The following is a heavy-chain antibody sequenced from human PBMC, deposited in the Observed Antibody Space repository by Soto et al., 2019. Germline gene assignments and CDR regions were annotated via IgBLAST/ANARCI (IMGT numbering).Heavy chain of an antibody. V-gene: IGHV3-23*01. D-gene: IGHD6-6*01. CDR2: ITGTGVSI. CDR3: AKDSIPYSSSYDLDH. J-gene: IGHJ4*02. Sequence: GGSLRLSCVASGFSFSGFAMSWVRQAPGKGLVWVSSITGTGVSIYYADSVRGRFTISRDNSKNTLYLQMSSLRAEDTARYYCAKDSIPYSSSYDLDHWGRGALVTVSS. CDR1: GFSFSGFA.